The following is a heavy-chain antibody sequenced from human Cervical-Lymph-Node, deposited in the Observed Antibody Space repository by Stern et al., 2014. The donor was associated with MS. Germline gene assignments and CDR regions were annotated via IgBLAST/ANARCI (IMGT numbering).Heavy chain of an antibody. CDR2: ISYDGSNK. V-gene: IGHV3-30*18. CDR3: AKDQSWELLVYYYGMDV. CDR1: GFTFSSYG. J-gene: IGHJ6*02. Sequence: QVQLVESGGGVVQPGRSLRLSCAASGFTFSSYGMHWVRQAPGQGLEWVAVISYDGSNKYYADAVKGRFTISRDNSKNTLYLQMNSLRAEDTAVYYCAKDQSWELLVYYYGMDVWGQGTTVTVSS. D-gene: IGHD1-26*01.